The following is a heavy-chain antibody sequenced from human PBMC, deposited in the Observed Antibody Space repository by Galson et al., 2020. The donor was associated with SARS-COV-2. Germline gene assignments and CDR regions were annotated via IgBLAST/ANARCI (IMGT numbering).Heavy chain of an antibody. V-gene: IGHV1-18*04. D-gene: IGHD3-3*01. CDR2: ISAYNGNT. CDR1: GYTFTRYG. Sequence: ASVKVSCKASGYTFTRYGISWVRQAPGQGLERMGWISAYNGNTNYAQKLQGRVTMTTDTSTSTAYMELRSLRSDGTAVYYCARDLYGAYDPGYWGQGTLVTVSS. CDR3: ARDLYGAYDPGY. J-gene: IGHJ4*02.